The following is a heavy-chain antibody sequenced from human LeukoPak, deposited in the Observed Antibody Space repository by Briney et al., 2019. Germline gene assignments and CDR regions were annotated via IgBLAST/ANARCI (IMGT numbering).Heavy chain of an antibody. CDR3: ARDGRLRNGYDNFYI. D-gene: IGHD5-18*01. CDR1: GYTFTSSG. J-gene: IGHJ4*02. CDR2: INPKNGDT. Sequence: ASVKVSCKASGYTFTSSGISWVRRAPGQGLEWMGWINPKNGDTHYAQDFLGRVTMTRDTSISTAYMELSRLTSDDTAVYYCARDGRLRNGYDNFYIWGQGTLVTVSS. V-gene: IGHV1-2*02.